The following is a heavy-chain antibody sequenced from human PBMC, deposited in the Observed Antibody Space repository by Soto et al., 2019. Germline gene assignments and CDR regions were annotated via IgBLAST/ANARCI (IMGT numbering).Heavy chain of an antibody. Sequence: SQTLSLTCTVSGYSISSGYYWGWIRQPPGKGLEWIGSIYHSGSTYYNPSLKSRVTISVDTSKNQFSLKLSSVTAADTAVYYCARTVRGYSSSTDPYYFDYWGQGTLVTVSS. V-gene: IGHV4-38-2*02. D-gene: IGHD6-6*01. CDR2: IYHSGST. CDR1: GYSISSGYY. J-gene: IGHJ4*02. CDR3: ARTVRGYSSSTDPYYFDY.